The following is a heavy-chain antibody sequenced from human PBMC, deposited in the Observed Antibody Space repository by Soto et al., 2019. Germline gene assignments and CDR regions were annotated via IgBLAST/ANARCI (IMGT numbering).Heavy chain of an antibody. CDR2: ISGSGGST. CDR3: AKVRQQLVPGGFDY. D-gene: IGHD6-13*01. J-gene: IGHJ4*02. V-gene: IGHV3-23*01. CDR1: GFTFISYA. Sequence: PWGSLRLSCAASGFTFISYAIILFRHSPGKGLEWVSAISGSGGSTYYADSVKGRFTISRDNSKNTLYLQMNSLRAEDTAVYYCAKVRQQLVPGGFDYWGQGTLVTVSS.